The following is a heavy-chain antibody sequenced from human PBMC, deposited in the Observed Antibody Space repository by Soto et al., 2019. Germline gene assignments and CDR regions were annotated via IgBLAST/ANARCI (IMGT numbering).Heavy chain of an antibody. V-gene: IGHV4-31*03. J-gene: IGHJ4*02. CDR3: ARARYSSHYYIDK. CDR2: IYYSGNT. D-gene: IGHD6-19*01. Sequence: TLSLTRSVFGGCVTPGGYFSSSICQHPGKGLEWIGYIYYSGNTYYNPSLKSRVTISLDTSKNQFSLKLSSVTAADTAVYYCARARYSSHYYIDKWGQGTLVTVSS. CDR1: GGCVTPGGYF.